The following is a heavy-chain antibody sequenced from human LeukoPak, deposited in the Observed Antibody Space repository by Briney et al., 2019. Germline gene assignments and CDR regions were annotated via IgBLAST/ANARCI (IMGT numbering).Heavy chain of an antibody. D-gene: IGHD3-10*01. CDR3: ARIGDGSGSYYSYYYGMDV. CDR2: IIPILGIA. CDR1: GGTFSSYA. Sequence: SVKVSCKASGGTFSSYAISWVRPAPGQGLEWMGRIIPILGIANYAQKFQGRVTITADKSTSTAYMELSSLRSEDTAVYYCARIGDGSGSYYSYYYGMDVWGQGTTVTVSS. J-gene: IGHJ6*02. V-gene: IGHV1-69*04.